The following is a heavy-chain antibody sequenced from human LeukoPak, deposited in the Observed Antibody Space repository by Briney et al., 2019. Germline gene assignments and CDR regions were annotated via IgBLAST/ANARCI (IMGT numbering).Heavy chain of an antibody. CDR3: ARDFFAFDI. Sequence: SETLSLTCTVSGGSISSYYWSWIRQPPGKGLEWIGYIYYSGSTNYNPSLKSRVTISVGTSKNQFSLKLSSVTAADTAVYYCARDFFAFDIWGQGTMVTVSS. CDR1: GGSISSYY. V-gene: IGHV4-59*01. J-gene: IGHJ3*02. CDR2: IYYSGST. D-gene: IGHD3-3*01.